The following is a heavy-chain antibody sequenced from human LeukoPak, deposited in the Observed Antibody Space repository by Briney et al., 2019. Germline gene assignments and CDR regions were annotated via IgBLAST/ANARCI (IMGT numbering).Heavy chain of an antibody. J-gene: IGHJ4*02. CDR2: IYTSGST. Sequence: SQTLSLTCTVSGGSISSGSYYWSWIRQPAGKGLEWIGRIYTSGSTNYNPSLKSRVTISVDTSKNQFSLKLSSVTAADTAVYYCARVRIAYGSSWYLDYWGQGALVTVSS. CDR3: ARVRIAYGSSWYLDY. D-gene: IGHD6-13*01. V-gene: IGHV4-61*02. CDR1: GGSISSGSYY.